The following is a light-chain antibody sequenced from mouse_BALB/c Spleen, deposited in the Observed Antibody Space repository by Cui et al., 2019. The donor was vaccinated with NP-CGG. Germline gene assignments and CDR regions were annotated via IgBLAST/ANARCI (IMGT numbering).Light chain of an antibody. CDR1: TGTITTSNY. V-gene: IGLV1*01. J-gene: IGLJ1*01. CDR3: ALWYSNHWV. CDR2: GTN. Sequence: QALVPQESALTTSPGETVTLTCRSSTGTITTSNYANWFQEKPDHLFTGLIGGTNNRAPGVPARFSGSLIGDKAALTITGAQTEDEAIYFCALWYSNHWVFGGGTKLTVL.